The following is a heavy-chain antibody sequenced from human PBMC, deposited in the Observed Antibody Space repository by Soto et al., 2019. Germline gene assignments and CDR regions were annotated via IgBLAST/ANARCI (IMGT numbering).Heavy chain of an antibody. V-gene: IGHV1-18*04. J-gene: IGHJ3*02. D-gene: IGHD3-16*01. CDR1: GYTFTNHG. Sequence: QVQLVQSGTEVKKPGASVKVSCKTSGYTFTNHGINWVRQAPGQGLEWMGWINPYNANTNYAQKLQGRVTMTTDTSTTTAYMDLRSLTSDATGVYYWARDRVAGIWGDAFDIWGQGTVVTVSS. CDR2: INPYNANT. CDR3: ARDRVAGIWGDAFDI.